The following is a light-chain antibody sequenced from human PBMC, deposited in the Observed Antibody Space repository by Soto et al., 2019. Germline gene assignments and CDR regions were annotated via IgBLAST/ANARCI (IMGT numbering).Light chain of an antibody. V-gene: IGLV2-14*01. CDR1: NSDLGGYNY. CDR2: EVS. J-gene: IGLJ2*01. CDR3: SSYTSASTLI. Sequence: QSALTQPASLSGSPGQSITLSCTGTNSDLGGYNYVSWYQQFPGKAPKLMIFEVSNRPSGTPSRFSGSKSGNKASLTISGLQAEDEADYYCSSYTSASTLIFGGGTKVTVL.